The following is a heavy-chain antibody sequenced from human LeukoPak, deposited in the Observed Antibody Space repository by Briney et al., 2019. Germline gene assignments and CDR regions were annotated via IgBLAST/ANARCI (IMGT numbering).Heavy chain of an antibody. CDR1: GFTFSNYA. Sequence: PGGSLRLSCAASGFTFSNYAMTWVRQTPGKGLEWVSSISGSGRDTYYADSVKGRFTISRDNSRNSVDLQMNSLSVEDTAVYYCAILPVVEVLGAMQDLDRWGQGTLVTVSS. D-gene: IGHD2-2*01. J-gene: IGHJ5*02. CDR3: AILPVVEVLGAMQDLDR. CDR2: ISGSGRDT. V-gene: IGHV3-23*01.